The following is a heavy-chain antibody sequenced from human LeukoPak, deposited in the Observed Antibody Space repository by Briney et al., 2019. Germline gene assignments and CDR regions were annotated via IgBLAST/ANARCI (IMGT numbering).Heavy chain of an antibody. CDR3: ATTLNIATAGYF. Sequence: GGSLRLSCAASGFTFNSYWMSWVRQAPNKGLEWVANVQQEGSEKYYVDSVKGRFTIFRDNAKNSVYLQMNSLRAEDTAIYYCATTLNIATAGYFWGQGTLVTVSS. J-gene: IGHJ4*02. V-gene: IGHV3-7*01. CDR2: VQQEGSEK. CDR1: GFTFNSYW. D-gene: IGHD6-13*01.